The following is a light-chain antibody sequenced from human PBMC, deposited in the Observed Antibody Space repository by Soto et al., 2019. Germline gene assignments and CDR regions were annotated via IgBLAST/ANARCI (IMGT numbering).Light chain of an antibody. J-gene: IGKJ5*01. CDR3: QQYGSSPLLT. CDR1: QRLSASD. CDR2: GVS. Sequence: EIGFTQSPGTLSLSPGQRATLSCRASQRLSASDIAWYQQKPGQAPKFLIYGVSSRATGIPDRFSGSGSGTDFTLTISSLEPEDFAVYHCQQYGSSPLLTFGKGTQLEIK. V-gene: IGKV3-20*01.